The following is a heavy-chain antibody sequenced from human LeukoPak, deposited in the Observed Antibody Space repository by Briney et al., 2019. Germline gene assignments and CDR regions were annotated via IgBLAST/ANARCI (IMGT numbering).Heavy chain of an antibody. CDR2: ISGSGGST. CDR3: ATVEDIVVVPAASDFDY. D-gene: IGHD2-2*01. Sequence: PGGSLRLSCAASGFTFSSYAMSWVRQAPGKGLEWVSAISGSGGSTYYADSVKGRFTISRDNSKNTLYLQMNSLRAEDTAVYYCATVEDIVVVPAASDFDYWGQGTLVTVSS. J-gene: IGHJ4*02. V-gene: IGHV3-23*01. CDR1: GFTFSSYA.